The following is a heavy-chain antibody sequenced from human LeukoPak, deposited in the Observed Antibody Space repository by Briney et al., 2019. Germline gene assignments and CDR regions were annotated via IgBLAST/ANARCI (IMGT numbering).Heavy chain of an antibody. CDR2: IYSGGNT. CDR3: ARDETPTNGYDSYDF. V-gene: IGHV3-53*01. D-gene: IGHD5-12*01. J-gene: IGHJ4*02. Sequence: GGSLSLSCAASGFSVSNYYMSWVRQAPGKGLEWVSVIYSGGNTYYTDSVKGRFTISRDNAKNSLYLQMNSLRAEDTAVYYCARDETPTNGYDSYDFWGQGTLVTVST. CDR1: GFSVSNYY.